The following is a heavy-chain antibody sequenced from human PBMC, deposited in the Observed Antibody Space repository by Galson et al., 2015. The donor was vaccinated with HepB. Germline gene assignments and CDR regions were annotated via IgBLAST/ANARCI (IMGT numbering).Heavy chain of an antibody. D-gene: IGHD1-26*01. CDR3: ARVRGSYSAEYFQH. CDR1: GFTFSSYW. Sequence: LRLSCAASGFTFSSYWMSWVRQAPGKGLEWVANIKQDGSEKYYVDSVKGRFTISRDNAKNSLYLQMKSLRAEDTAVYYCARVRGSYSAEYFQHWGQGTLVTVSS. V-gene: IGHV3-7*03. J-gene: IGHJ1*01. CDR2: IKQDGSEK.